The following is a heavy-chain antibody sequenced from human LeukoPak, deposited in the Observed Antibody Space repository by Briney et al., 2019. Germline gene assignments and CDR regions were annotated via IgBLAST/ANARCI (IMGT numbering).Heavy chain of an antibody. Sequence: PGGSLRLSCAASGFTFSSYDFPWVRQAPGKGLEWVSAIGVAGDTYYADSVKGRFIISRENAANSLYLQMHSLRAGDTALYYCTREFCGSRAACAGGFYYDVWGRGTLVTVSS. J-gene: IGHJ2*01. V-gene: IGHV3-13*01. CDR2: IGVAGDT. D-gene: IGHD2-15*01. CDR1: GFTFSSYD. CDR3: TREFCGSRAACAGGFYYDV.